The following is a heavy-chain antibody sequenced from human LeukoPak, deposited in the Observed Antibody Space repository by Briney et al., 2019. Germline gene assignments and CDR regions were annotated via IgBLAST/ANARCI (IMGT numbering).Heavy chain of an antibody. CDR1: GFTFRNYS. D-gene: IGHD2-2*02. CDR2: ISDSGGTT. J-gene: IGHJ4*02. Sequence: GALRLPCAASGFTFRNYSMNWVRQAPGKGLEWVSGISDSGGTTDYADSVKGRFAISRDDSNNTLYLQMNSLRAEDTAVYYCAKARSGSSSSCYNYWGQGTLVTVSS. V-gene: IGHV3-23*01. CDR3: AKARSGSSSSCYNY.